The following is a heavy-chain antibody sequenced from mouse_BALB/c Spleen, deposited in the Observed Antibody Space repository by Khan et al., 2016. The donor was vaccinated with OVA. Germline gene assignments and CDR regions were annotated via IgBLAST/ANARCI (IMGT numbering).Heavy chain of an antibody. CDR3: ARTARIKN. CDR1: VYSITSCYG. J-gene: IGHJ2*01. D-gene: IGHD1-2*01. Sequence: VQLQQSGPGLVKPSQSLSLTCTVTVYSITSCYGWNWLRQFPGNKLEWMGYISYSGSTNYNPSLKSRISITRDTSKNQFFLQLNSVTTEDTATYYCARTARIKNWGKGTTLTVSS. V-gene: IGHV3-2*02. CDR2: ISYSGST.